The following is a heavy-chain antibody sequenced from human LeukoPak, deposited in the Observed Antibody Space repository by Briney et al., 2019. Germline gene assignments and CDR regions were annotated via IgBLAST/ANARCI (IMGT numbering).Heavy chain of an antibody. CDR3: AKSNIVVVPAAIRIPYYFDY. J-gene: IGHJ4*02. CDR2: ISGSGGST. Sequence: GGSLRLSCAASGFTFSSYAMGWVRQAPGKGLEWVSAISGSGGSTYYADSVKGRFTISRDNSKNTLYLQMNSLRAEDTAVYYCAKSNIVVVPAAIRIPYYFDYWGQGTLVTVSS. D-gene: IGHD2-2*02. CDR1: GFTFSSYA. V-gene: IGHV3-23*01.